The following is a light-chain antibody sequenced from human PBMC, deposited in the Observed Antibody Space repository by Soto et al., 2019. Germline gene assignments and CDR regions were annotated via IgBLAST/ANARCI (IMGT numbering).Light chain of an antibody. V-gene: IGKV3-20*01. CDR1: KRITSNF. Sequence: DIVLTQSPVTLSLSPGERATLSCRASKRITSNFLAWFQQKAGLAPRLLIYGASTRASGVPDRFSGGGSGTDFVLTIIRLEPEDFAVYYCQQYGRSPFTFGQGTKLQIK. CDR2: GAS. J-gene: IGKJ2*01. CDR3: QQYGRSPFT.